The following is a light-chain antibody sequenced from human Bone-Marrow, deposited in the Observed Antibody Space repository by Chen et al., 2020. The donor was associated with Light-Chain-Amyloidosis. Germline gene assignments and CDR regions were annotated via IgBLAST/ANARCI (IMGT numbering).Light chain of an antibody. V-gene: IGKV4-1*01. CDR3: QEDHSSHLT. CDR1: QGVLSSANNKNY. CDR2: WAS. J-gene: IGKJ4*01. Sequence: DLVVTQSPDSLAVSLGERTTINCKSSQGVLSSANNKNYLAWYQQKPGQPPKLLIDWASFRGSGVPDRFSGRGSGADCSLTISRLQAEEVEVYYCQEDHSSHLTVGGGTEVGI.